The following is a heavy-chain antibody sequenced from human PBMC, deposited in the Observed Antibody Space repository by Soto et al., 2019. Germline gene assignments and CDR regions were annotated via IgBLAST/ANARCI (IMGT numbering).Heavy chain of an antibody. J-gene: IGHJ4*02. CDR3: AKSKTDLRVTVFGLFIVSDF. CDR2: ISGSGGTT. V-gene: IGHV3-23*01. D-gene: IGHD3-3*01. Sequence: EVQLLESGGGLVQPGGSLRLSCAASGFAFDNYAMIWVRQAPEKGLKWVSGISGSGGTTYYADSVKDRFTISRDNSKNTVLLQMNSLRAEDSAVYYCAKSKTDLRVTVFGLFIVSDFWVQGSLVTVSS. CDR1: GFAFDNYA.